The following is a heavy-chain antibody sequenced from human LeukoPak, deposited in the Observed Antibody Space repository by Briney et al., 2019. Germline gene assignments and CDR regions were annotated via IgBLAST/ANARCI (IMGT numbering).Heavy chain of an antibody. V-gene: IGHV3-30*18. J-gene: IGHJ6*02. CDR2: ILHDGSNK. Sequence: GGSLRLSCAASGFTFSNYGMHWVRQAPGKGLEWVAVILHDGSNKNYADSVKGRFTISRDNSKTTLYLQMNSLRVEDTAVYYCAKYLTTKGPPYALDVWGQGTTVTVSS. CDR3: AKYLTTKGPPYALDV. CDR1: GFTFSNYG. D-gene: IGHD1-14*01.